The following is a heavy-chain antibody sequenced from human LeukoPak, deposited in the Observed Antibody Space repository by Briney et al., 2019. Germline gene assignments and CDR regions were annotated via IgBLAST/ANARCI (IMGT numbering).Heavy chain of an antibody. J-gene: IGHJ6*02. V-gene: IGHV1-18*01. Sequence: ASVKVSCKASGYTFTSYGISWVRQAPGQGLEWMGWISAYNGNTNYAQKLQGRVTMTTDTSTSTAYMELRSLRPDDTAVYYCARDHPVGLRFYGMDVWGQGTTVTVSS. CDR2: ISAYNGNT. CDR3: ARDHPVGLRFYGMDV. CDR1: GYTFTSYG. D-gene: IGHD3-3*01.